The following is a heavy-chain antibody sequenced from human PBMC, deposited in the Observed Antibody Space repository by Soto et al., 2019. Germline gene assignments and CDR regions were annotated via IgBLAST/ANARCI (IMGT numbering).Heavy chain of an antibody. CDR3: VTGWADY. Sequence: EVQLVESGGGLVQPGGSLRLSCVVSEFTFSSSWIHWVRQGPGKGLVWVSRINSDGSSTNYADSVKGRFTTSRDNAKNMLYLQMNSLRDEDTALYYCVTGWADYWGQGTLVTVSS. J-gene: IGHJ4*02. CDR2: INSDGSST. V-gene: IGHV3-74*01. CDR1: EFTFSSSW. D-gene: IGHD1-26*01.